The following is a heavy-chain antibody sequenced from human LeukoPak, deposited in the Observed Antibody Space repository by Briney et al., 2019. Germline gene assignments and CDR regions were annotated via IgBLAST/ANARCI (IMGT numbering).Heavy chain of an antibody. J-gene: IGHJ4*02. Sequence: SVKVSCKASGGTFSSDAINWVRQAPGQRLEWMGRITPIFGTANYAQKFQGRVTITTDESTSTAYMELSSLRSEDTAVYYCVRDPMTTNYFDYWGQGTLVTVSS. CDR3: VRDPMTTNYFDY. V-gene: IGHV1-69*05. CDR2: ITPIFGTA. CDR1: GGTFSSDA. D-gene: IGHD4-17*01.